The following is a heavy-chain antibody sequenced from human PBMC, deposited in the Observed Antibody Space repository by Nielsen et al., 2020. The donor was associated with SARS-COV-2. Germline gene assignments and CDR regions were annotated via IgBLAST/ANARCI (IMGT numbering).Heavy chain of an antibody. CDR2: ISGSGGST. J-gene: IGHJ4*02. D-gene: IGHD2-21*02. Sequence: GESLKISCAASGFTFSSYVMSWVRQAPGKGLEWVSAISGSGGSTYYADSVKGRFTISRDNSKNTLYLQMNSLRAEDTAVYYCAKDIEVVVVTAISYYFDYWGQGTLVTVSS. V-gene: IGHV3-23*01. CDR3: AKDIEVVVVTAISYYFDY. CDR1: GFTFSSYV.